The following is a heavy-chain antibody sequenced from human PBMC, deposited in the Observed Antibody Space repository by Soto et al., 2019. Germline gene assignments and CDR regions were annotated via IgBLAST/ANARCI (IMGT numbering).Heavy chain of an antibody. Sequence: QVQLLESGPGLVKPSETLSLTCTVSGGSISSYYWSWIRQPPGKGLEWIGYIFSSGSTNYNPSLTSRVTIPVDTSKNQFSLKLSSGTAADTAVYYCARRYGGGFDYGGQGTLVTVSS. D-gene: IGHD3-10*01. CDR3: ARRYGGGFDY. J-gene: IGHJ4*02. CDR1: GGSISSYY. V-gene: IGHV4-59*08. CDR2: IFSSGST.